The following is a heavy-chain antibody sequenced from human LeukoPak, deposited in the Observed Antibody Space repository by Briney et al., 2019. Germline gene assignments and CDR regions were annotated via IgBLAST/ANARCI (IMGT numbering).Heavy chain of an antibody. CDR1: GFTFSSYA. J-gene: IGHJ4*02. Sequence: GGSLRLSCAASGFTFSSYAMHWVRQAPGKGLEWVAVISYDGSNKYYADSVKGRFTISRDNSKNTLYLQMNSLRAEDTAVYYCARDGIGNVAHFDYWGQGTLSPSPQ. CDR2: ISYDGSNK. CDR3: ARDGIGNVAHFDY. D-gene: IGHD4-23*01. V-gene: IGHV3-30*04.